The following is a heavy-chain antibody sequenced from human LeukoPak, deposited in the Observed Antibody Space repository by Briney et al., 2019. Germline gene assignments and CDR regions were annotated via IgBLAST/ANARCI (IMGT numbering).Heavy chain of an antibody. CDR3: TTDYGSRSYHYFNY. CDR1: GLTFSNAW. CDR2: SKTKTDGGTT. J-gene: IGHJ4*02. D-gene: IGHD3-10*01. Sequence: PGGSLRLSCAASGLTFSNAWMSWVRQAPNQGLEWVGRSKTKTDGGTTDYAAPVKGRFTISRDDSKDTLYLQMNSLKSEDTAVYYCTTDYGSRSYHYFNYWGQGTLVTVSS. V-gene: IGHV3-15*01.